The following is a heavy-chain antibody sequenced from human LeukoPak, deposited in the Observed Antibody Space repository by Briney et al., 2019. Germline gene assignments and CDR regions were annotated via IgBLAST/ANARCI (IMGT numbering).Heavy chain of an antibody. D-gene: IGHD3-10*01. Sequence: ASVKVSCKASGGTFSSYAISWVRQAPGQGLEWMGRIIPILGIANYAQKFQGRVTITADKSTSTAYMELSSLRSEDTAVYYCARYYGSGGLDYWGQGTLVTVSS. J-gene: IGHJ4*02. CDR1: GGTFSSYA. V-gene: IGHV1-69*04. CDR3: ARYYGSGGLDY. CDR2: IIPILGIA.